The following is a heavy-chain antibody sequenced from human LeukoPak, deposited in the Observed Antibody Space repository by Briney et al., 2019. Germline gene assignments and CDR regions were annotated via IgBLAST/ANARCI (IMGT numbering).Heavy chain of an antibody. J-gene: IGHJ4*02. D-gene: IGHD3-3*01. CDR2: ISGSGGST. CDR1: GFDVSSHH. Sequence: GGSLRLSCAASGFDVSSHHMVWVRQAPGKGLEWVSAISGSGGSTYCADSVKGRFTISRDNSKNTLYLQMNSLRAEDTAVYYCAKSSSHYDFWSGIDYWGQGTLVTVSS. V-gene: IGHV3-23*01. CDR3: AKSSSHYDFWSGIDY.